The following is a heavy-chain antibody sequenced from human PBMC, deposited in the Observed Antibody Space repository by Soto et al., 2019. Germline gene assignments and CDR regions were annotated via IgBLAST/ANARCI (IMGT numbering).Heavy chain of an antibody. D-gene: IGHD3-22*01. CDR2: INHSGST. Sequence: SETLSLTCAVYGGSFSGYYWSWIRQPPGKGLEWIGEINHSGSTNYNPSLKSRVTISVDTSKNQFSLKLSSVTAADTAVYYCARVGYYDSSGYYLYYYYYGMDVWGQGTTVTVSS. CDR1: GGSFSGYY. J-gene: IGHJ6*02. CDR3: ARVGYYDSSGYYLYYYYYGMDV. V-gene: IGHV4-34*01.